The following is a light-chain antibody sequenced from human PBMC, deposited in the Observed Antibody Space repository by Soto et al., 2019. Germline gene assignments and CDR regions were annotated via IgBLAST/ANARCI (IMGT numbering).Light chain of an antibody. CDR3: QTWGTDIHV. J-gene: IGLJ3*02. Sequence: QLVLTQSPSASASLGASVKLTCTLSSGHSNYAIAWHQQQPEKGPRYLMKLNSDGGHRKGDGIPDRFSGSSSGAERDLTISSLQSEDEADYYCQTWGTDIHVFGGGTKLTVL. CDR2: LNSDGGH. V-gene: IGLV4-69*01. CDR1: SGHSNYA.